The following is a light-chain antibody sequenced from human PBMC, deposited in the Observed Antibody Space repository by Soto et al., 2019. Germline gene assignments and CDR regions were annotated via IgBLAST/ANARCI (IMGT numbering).Light chain of an antibody. V-gene: IGKV3-20*01. J-gene: IGKJ2*01. CDR2: RAS. Sequence: EIVLTQSPGTLSLSPGERATLSCRASHSISSGYLGWYQQKPGQAPRLLIFRASTRATGVPARFSGSGSGTDFSLTISRLEPEDFAVYYCHQYDNAPQTYGQGTKVDIK. CDR3: HQYDNAPQT. CDR1: HSISSGY.